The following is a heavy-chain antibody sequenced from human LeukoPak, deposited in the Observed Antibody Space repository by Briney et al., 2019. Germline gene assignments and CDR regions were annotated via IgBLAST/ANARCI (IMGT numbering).Heavy chain of an antibody. V-gene: IGHV4-34*01. CDR2: INHSGST. CDR3: ARGPRAARPFDY. CDR1: GGSFSGYY. Sequence: PSETLSLTCAVYGGSFSGYYWSWIRQPPGKGLEWIGEINHSGSTNYNPSLKSRVTISVDTSKNQFSLKPSSVTAADTAVYYCARGPRAARPFDYWGQGTLVTVSS. J-gene: IGHJ4*02. D-gene: IGHD6-6*01.